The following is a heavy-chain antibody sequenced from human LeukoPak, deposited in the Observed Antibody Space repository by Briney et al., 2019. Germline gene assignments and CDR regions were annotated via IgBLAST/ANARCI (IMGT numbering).Heavy chain of an antibody. D-gene: IGHD5-18*01. V-gene: IGHV3-23*01. J-gene: IGHJ4*02. CDR1: GFTVSSNY. Sequence: PGGSLRISCAASGFTVSSNYMSWVRQAPGKGLEWVSAISGSGGSTYYADSVKGRFTISRDNSKNTLYLQMNSLRAEDTAVYYCAKGSWIQLWLRGDYWGQGTLVTVSS. CDR2: ISGSGGST. CDR3: AKGSWIQLWLRGDY.